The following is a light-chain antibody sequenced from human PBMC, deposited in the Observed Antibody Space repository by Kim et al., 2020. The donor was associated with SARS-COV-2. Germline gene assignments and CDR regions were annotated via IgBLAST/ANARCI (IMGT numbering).Light chain of an antibody. Sequence: RVTISCTWSSSNIGADYDVHWYQYLPGTVPKLLIYSNSNRPSGVPDRFSASKSGTSASLAITGLQAEDEADYYCQSYDSSLSGWVFGGGTKLTVL. CDR2: SNS. CDR1: SSNIGADYD. J-gene: IGLJ3*02. V-gene: IGLV1-40*01. CDR3: QSYDSSLSGWV.